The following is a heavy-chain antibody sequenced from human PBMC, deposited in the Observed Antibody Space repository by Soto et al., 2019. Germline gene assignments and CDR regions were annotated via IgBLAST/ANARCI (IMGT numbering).Heavy chain of an antibody. CDR1: GGTFSSRG. CDR3: ATERSAQYFDY. J-gene: IGHJ4*02. Sequence: SVKVSCKASGGTFSSRGIAWVRQVPGQGLEWVGGIMPTFGSATYAPRFQGRVTISADKSTSTAYMELRSLRSEDTAVYYCATERSAQYFDYWGQGTLVTVYS. CDR2: IMPTFGSA. V-gene: IGHV1-69*06. D-gene: IGHD1-1*01.